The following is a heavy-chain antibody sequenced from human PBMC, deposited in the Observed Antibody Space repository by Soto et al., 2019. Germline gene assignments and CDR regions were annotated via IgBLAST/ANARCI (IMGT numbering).Heavy chain of an antibody. J-gene: IGHJ3*02. D-gene: IGHD3-22*01. CDR3: ARCKTSYYDISGICDI. V-gene: IGHV3-53*01. CDR1: GFTVSSNY. Sequence: EVQLVESGGGLIQPGGSLRLSCAASGFTVSSNYMTWVRQAPGKGLEWVSVLYSGGRTYYADSVKGRFTISRDDSKNTLFLEMNSLRAEDTAVYFCARCKTSYYDISGICDIWGQGTMVTVSS. CDR2: LYSGGRT.